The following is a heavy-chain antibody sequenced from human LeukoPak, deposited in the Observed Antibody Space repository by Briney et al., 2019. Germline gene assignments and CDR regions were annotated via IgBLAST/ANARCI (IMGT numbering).Heavy chain of an antibody. CDR3: ARRSGYCSGGSCYNFDY. CDR1: GYSFTSYW. D-gene: IGHD2-15*01. V-gene: IGHV5-51*01. Sequence: GESLKFSCKGSGYSFTSYWIGWVRQMAGKGLEWMGIIYPGDSDTRYSPSFQGQVTISADKSISTAYLQWSSLKASDTATYYCARRSGYCSGGSCYNFDYWGQGTLVTVSS. J-gene: IGHJ4*02. CDR2: IYPGDSDT.